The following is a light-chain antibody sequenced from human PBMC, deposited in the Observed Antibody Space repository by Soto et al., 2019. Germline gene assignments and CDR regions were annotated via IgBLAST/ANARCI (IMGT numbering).Light chain of an antibody. V-gene: IGKV3-15*01. CDR3: QQYNIWSFT. J-gene: IGKJ4*01. CDR2: GAS. Sequence: EIVMTQSPATLSVSPGERVTLSCRASQSVSRNLAWYQQKPGQAPRLLIYGASTGATDIPGRFSGSGSGTVFIPTISSLQSEDFAVYYCQQYNIWSFTFGGGTKVEIK. CDR1: QSVSRN.